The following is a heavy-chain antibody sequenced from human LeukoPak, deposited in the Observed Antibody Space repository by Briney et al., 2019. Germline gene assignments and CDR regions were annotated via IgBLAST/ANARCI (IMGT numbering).Heavy chain of an antibody. CDR3: ARDPGFGSSSWKQYNWFDP. Sequence: GASVKVSCKASGYTFINYGISWVRQTPGQGLEWMGWISGNSGNTNYAQKFQGRVTVTADTSTNTAHMELRSLRSDDTAVYYFARDPGFGSSSWKQYNWFDPWGQGTLVTVSS. J-gene: IGHJ5*02. CDR1: GYTFINYG. V-gene: IGHV1-18*01. CDR2: ISGNSGNT. D-gene: IGHD6-13*01.